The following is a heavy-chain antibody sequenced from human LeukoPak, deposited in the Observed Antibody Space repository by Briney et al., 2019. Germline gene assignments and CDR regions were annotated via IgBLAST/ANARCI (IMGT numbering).Heavy chain of an antibody. V-gene: IGHV3-30*04. D-gene: IGHD2-2*01. CDR3: ARDWGSIVVVPAAPENYFDY. J-gene: IGHJ4*02. CDR1: GFTFSSYA. Sequence: PGGSLRLSCAASGFTFSSYAMHWVRQAPGKGLEWVAVISYDGSNKYYADSVKGRFTISRDSSKNTLYLQMNSLRAEDTAVYYCARDWGSIVVVPAAPENYFDYWGQGTLVTVSS. CDR2: ISYDGSNK.